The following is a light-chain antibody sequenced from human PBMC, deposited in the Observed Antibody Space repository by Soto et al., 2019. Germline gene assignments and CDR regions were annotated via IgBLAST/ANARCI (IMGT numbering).Light chain of an antibody. J-gene: IGLJ3*02. V-gene: IGLV4-60*02. CDR1: SGHSSYI. CDR3: ETWDSNTWV. CDR2: IEGSGSY. Sequence: QLVLTQSSSASASLGSSVKLTCTLSSGHSSYIIAWHQQQPGKAPRYLMKIEGSGSYNKGSGVPDRFSGSSSGADRYLTISSLQFEDEADYYCETWDSNTWVFGGGTKLTFL.